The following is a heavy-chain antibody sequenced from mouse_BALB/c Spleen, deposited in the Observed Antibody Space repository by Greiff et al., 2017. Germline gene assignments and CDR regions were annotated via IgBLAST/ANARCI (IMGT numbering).Heavy chain of an antibody. CDR1: GFSLTGYG. CDR2: IWGDGST. V-gene: IGHV2-6-7*01. J-gene: IGHJ3*01. CDR3: ARDRMITTGGWFAY. Sequence: VQGVESGPGLVAPSQSLSITCTVSGFSLTGYGVNWVRQPPGKGLEWLGMIWGDGSTDYNSALKSRLSISKDNSKSQVFLKMNSLQTDDTARYYCARDRMITTGGWFAYWGQGTLVTVSA. D-gene: IGHD2-4*01.